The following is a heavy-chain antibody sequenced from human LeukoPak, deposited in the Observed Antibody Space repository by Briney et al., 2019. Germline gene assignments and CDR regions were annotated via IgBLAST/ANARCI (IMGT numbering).Heavy chain of an antibody. D-gene: IGHD5-12*01. CDR2: INAGNGNT. CDR3: AREGRGYVIDY. Sequence: ASVKVSCKASGYTFTSYGISWVRQAPGQRLEWMGWINAGNGNTKYSQKFQGRVTITRDTSASTAYMELSSLRSEDTAVYYCAREGRGYVIDYWGQGTLVTVSS. V-gene: IGHV1-3*01. CDR1: GYTFTSYG. J-gene: IGHJ4*02.